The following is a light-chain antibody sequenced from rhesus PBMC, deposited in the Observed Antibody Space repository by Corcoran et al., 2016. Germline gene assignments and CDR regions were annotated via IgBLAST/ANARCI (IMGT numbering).Light chain of an antibody. CDR1: ENVNNY. Sequence: DIQMTQSPSSLSASVGDRVTITCRASENVNNYLNWYQQKTGKAPKLLIYKASTLQSGAPSRFSGSGSGTDYTFTISSLQPEDVATYYCQHGYGTPWTFGQGTKVEIK. V-gene: IGKV1-74*01. CDR2: KAS. J-gene: IGKJ1*01. CDR3: QHGYGTPWT.